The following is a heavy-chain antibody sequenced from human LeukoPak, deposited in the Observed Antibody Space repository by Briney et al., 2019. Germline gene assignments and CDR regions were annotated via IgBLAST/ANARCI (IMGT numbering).Heavy chain of an antibody. J-gene: IGHJ6*02. CDR2: ISAYNGNT. CDR3: ARAEYYYGSGSYLAFLDYYYYGMDV. V-gene: IGHV1-18*01. D-gene: IGHD3-10*01. Sequence: ASVKVSCKASGYTFTNYGISWVRQAPGQGLEWMGWISAYNGNTNYAQKLQGRVTMTTDTSTSTAYMELRSLRSDDTAVYYCARAEYYYGSGSYLAFLDYYYYGMDVWGQGTTVTVSS. CDR1: GYTFTNYG.